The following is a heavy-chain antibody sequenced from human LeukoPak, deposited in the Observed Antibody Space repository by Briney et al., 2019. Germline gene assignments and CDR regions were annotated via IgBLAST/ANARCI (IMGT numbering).Heavy chain of an antibody. J-gene: IGHJ6*03. CDR1: GYTFTIYG. D-gene: IGHD2-15*01. CDR2: ISAYNGNT. Sequence: GASVKVSCKASGYTFTIYGISWVRQAPGQGLEWMGWISAYNGNTNYAQKLQGRVTMTTDTSTSTAYMELRSLRSDDTAVYYCARDWQRYCSGGSCYQGDYYYMDVWGKGTTVTVSS. CDR3: ARDWQRYCSGGSCYQGDYYYMDV. V-gene: IGHV1-18*01.